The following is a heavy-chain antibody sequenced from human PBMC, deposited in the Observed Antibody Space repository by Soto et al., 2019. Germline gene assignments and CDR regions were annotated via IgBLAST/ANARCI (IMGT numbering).Heavy chain of an antibody. Sequence: QVQLVESGGGVVQPGRSLRLSCAASGFTFSSYAMHWVRQAPGKGLEWVAVISYDGSNKYYADSVKGRFTISRDNSKNTLYLQMNSLRAEDTAVYYCARGYSGYDSFMDVW. D-gene: IGHD5-12*01. V-gene: IGHV3-30-3*01. CDR1: GFTFSSYA. CDR2: ISYDGSNK. J-gene: IGHJ6*01. CDR3: ARGYSGYDSFMDV.